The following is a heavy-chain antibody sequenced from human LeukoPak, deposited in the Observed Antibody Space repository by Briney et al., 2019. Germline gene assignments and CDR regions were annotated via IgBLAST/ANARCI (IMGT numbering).Heavy chain of an antibody. D-gene: IGHD3-22*01. Sequence: GGSLRLPCAASGFTFSSYAMSWVRQAPGKGLEWVSAISGSGGSTYYADSVKGRVTISRENCKNTVYLQMNSLRAEDTAVYYCAKYSDPYYYDSSGYLMAGAFDIWGQGTMVTVSS. V-gene: IGHV3-23*01. J-gene: IGHJ3*02. CDR1: GFTFSSYA. CDR3: AKYSDPYYYDSSGYLMAGAFDI. CDR2: ISGSGGST.